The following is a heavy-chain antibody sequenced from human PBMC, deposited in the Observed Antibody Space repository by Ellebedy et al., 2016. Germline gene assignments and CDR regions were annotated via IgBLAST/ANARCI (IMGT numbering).Heavy chain of an antibody. CDR1: RFTFSFDDYS. J-gene: IGHJ3*02. CDR3: VTRHNGAFDI. CDR2: IYSGGTT. V-gene: IGHV3-53*01. Sequence: GGSLRLSXAASRFTFSFDDYSMHWVRQAPGKGLEWVSLIYSGGTTHYADSVKGRFTISRDKWKKTLYLQMSSLGPEDTAVYYCVTRHNGAFDIWGQGTMVTVSS. D-gene: IGHD1-1*01.